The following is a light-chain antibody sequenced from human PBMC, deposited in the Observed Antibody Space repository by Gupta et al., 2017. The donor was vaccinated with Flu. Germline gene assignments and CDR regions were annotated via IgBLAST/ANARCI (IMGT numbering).Light chain of an antibody. Sequence: VMTQSPQSWPVTPGAPAPISCRSSQSFLHSNGYNYLDWYLQKPGQSPQLLIYLGSNRASGVPDRFSGSGSGTDFTLKISRVEAEDVGVYYCMQALQTPWTFGQGTKVEIK. CDR1: QSFLHSNGYNY. CDR3: MQALQTPWT. J-gene: IGKJ1*01. CDR2: LGS. V-gene: IGKV2-28*01.